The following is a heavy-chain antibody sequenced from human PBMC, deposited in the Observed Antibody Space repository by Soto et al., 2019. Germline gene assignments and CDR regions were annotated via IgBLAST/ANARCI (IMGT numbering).Heavy chain of an antibody. CDR2: IFYSGST. CDR3: ARVSGSYYYGMDV. J-gene: IGHJ6*02. V-gene: IGHV4-39*01. CDR1: GGSISSSSYY. Sequence: SETLSLTCTVSGGSISSSSYYWGWIRQPPGKGLEWIGSIFYSGSTYYNPSLKSRVTISVDTSKNQFSLKLTSVTAADTAVYYCARVSGSYYYGMDVWGQGTTVTVSS. D-gene: IGHD1-26*01.